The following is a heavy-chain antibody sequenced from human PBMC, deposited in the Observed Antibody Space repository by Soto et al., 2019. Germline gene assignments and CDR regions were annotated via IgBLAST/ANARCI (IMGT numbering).Heavy chain of an antibody. J-gene: IGHJ4*02. Sequence: EVQLVESGGGLVKPGGSLRLSCVASGFTFSNAWMTWVRQARGKGLEWAGRLKGKADGGTINYAAPVKGRFTISRDDSKNTLYLEMNSLKTEDTAVYYCVTGLRSASLDFWGQGTLVTVSS. CDR2: LKGKADGGTI. D-gene: IGHD1-26*01. CDR3: VTGLRSASLDF. V-gene: IGHV3-15*01. CDR1: GFTFSNAW.